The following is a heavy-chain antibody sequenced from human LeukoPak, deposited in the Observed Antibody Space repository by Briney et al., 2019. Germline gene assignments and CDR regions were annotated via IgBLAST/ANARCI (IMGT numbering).Heavy chain of an antibody. J-gene: IGHJ4*02. CDR3: ARDADDSSGYGFDY. CDR2: IYYSGST. V-gene: IGHV4-59*01. Sequence: SETLSLTCTVSGGSISSYYWSWIRQPPGKGLERIGYIYYSGSTNYNPSLKSRVTISVDTSKNQFSLKLSSVTAADTAVYYCARDADDSSGYGFDYWGQGTLVTVSS. D-gene: IGHD3-22*01. CDR1: GGSISSYY.